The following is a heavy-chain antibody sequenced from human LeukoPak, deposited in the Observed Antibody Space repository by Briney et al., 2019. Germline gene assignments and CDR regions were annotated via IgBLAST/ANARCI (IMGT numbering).Heavy chain of an antibody. CDR3: AKGPGGMATRPEYDY. Sequence: ASVKVSCKASGYTFTSYYMHWVRQAPGQGLEWMGIINPSGGSTSYAQKFQGRVTMTRDTSTSTVYMELSSLRSEDTAVYYCAKGPGGMATRPEYDYWGQGTLVAVSS. J-gene: IGHJ4*02. CDR1: GYTFTSYY. D-gene: IGHD6-6*01. CDR2: INPSGGST. V-gene: IGHV1-46*01.